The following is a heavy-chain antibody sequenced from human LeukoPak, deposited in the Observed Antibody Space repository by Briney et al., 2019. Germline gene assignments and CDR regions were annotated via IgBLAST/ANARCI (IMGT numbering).Heavy chain of an antibody. CDR1: GGSISSGGYY. D-gene: IGHD2-2*01. CDR3: AIRYCSSTSCPAHFQH. J-gene: IGHJ1*01. V-gene: IGHV4-31*03. Sequence: SETLSLTCTVSGGSISSGGYYWSWIRQHPGKGVEWLGYIYYSGSTYYKSSLKSRVTISVDTSKNQFSLKLSSVTAADTAVYYCAIRYCSSTSCPAHFQHWGQGTLVTVSS. CDR2: IYYSGST.